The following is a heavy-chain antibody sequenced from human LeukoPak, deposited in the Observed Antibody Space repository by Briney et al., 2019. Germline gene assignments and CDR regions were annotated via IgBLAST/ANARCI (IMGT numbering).Heavy chain of an antibody. D-gene: IGHD2/OR15-2a*01. Sequence: SGTLSLTCAVSGGSIGTINLWWTWVRQPPGTGLEWIGEIYHSGNTDYNPSLKSRVTISIDKSKNQFSLNLSSVTAADTAVYYCARVRVTPNIAIDYWGQGTLVTVSS. V-gene: IGHV4-4*02. CDR3: ARVRVTPNIAIDY. CDR2: IYHSGNT. CDR1: GGSIGTINLW. J-gene: IGHJ4*02.